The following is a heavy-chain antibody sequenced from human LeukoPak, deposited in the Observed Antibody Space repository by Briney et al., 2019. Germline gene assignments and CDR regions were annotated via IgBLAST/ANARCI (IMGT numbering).Heavy chain of an antibody. J-gene: IGHJ4*02. D-gene: IGHD2-15*01. V-gene: IGHV3-23*01. Sequence: TGGSLRLSCAASGFAFASYAMGWVRQSPGKRLEWVAGITGSGENTYYARSVKRRFTISRDNSKNTLYLQMNSLRPEDTAVYYCAKSLVSGGSCYSCFDYWGQGTLVTVSS. CDR1: GFAFASYA. CDR3: AKSLVSGGSCYSCFDY. CDR2: ITGSGENT.